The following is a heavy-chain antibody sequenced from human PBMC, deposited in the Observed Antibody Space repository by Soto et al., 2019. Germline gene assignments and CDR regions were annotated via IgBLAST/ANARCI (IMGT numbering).Heavy chain of an antibody. J-gene: IGHJ4*02. CDR1: GFTFSSYA. CDR2: ISGSGGST. D-gene: IGHD1-26*01. Sequence: EVQLLESGGGLVQPGGSLRLSCAASGFTFSSYAMRWVRQAPGKGLEWVSAISGSGGSTYYADSVKGRFTISRDNFKNTLYLQMNSLRAEDTAVYYCARRGSGSYYDYWGQGTLVTVSS. CDR3: ARRGSGSYYDY. V-gene: IGHV3-23*01.